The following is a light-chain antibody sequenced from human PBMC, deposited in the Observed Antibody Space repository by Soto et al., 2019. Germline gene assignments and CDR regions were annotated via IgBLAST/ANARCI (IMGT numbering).Light chain of an antibody. CDR2: LNSDGSH. CDR3: QTWGTGIVV. V-gene: IGLV4-69*01. J-gene: IGLJ2*01. Sequence: QTVGTQSPSASASLGASVKLTCTLSSGHSSYVIAWHQQQPEKGPRYLMKLNSDGSHTKGDGIPDRFSGSSSGAERYLTISSLQSEDEADYYCQTWGTGIVVFGGGTKLTVL. CDR1: SGHSSYV.